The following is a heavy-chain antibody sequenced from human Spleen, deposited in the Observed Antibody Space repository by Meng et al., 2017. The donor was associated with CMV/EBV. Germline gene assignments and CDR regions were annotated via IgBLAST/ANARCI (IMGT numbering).Heavy chain of an antibody. D-gene: IGHD6-6*01. Sequence: QLQRWGAGLWKPSRTLSLTCAGYGVSFSGYYGSWIRQSPGQGLEWIGESHHSGSTNYNPSLKCRVTISVDTSNNQYSLKLSSVPAADTAVYYCARASAHSSSPGHFDYWGQGTLVTVSS. CDR3: ARASAHSSSPGHFDY. V-gene: IGHV4-34*01. J-gene: IGHJ4*02. CDR2: SHHSGST. CDR1: GVSFSGYY.